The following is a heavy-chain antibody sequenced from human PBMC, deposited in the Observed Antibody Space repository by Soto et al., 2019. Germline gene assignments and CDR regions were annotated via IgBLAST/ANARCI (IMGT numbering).Heavy chain of an antibody. CDR3: ARGGVY. V-gene: IGHV3-48*03. J-gene: IGHJ4*02. D-gene: IGHD2-8*01. Sequence: PGGSLRLSCAASGFTFSSHEMNWVRQAPGKGLEWISYISGSGVTTYYADSVRGRFIVSRDNAQESLFLRMNSLRVEDTAIYYCARGGVYWGQGTLVTVSS. CDR1: GFTFSSHE. CDR2: ISGSGVTT.